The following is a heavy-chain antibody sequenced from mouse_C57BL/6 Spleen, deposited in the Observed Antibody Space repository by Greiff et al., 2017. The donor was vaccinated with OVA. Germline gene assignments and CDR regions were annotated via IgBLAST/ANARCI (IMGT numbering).Heavy chain of an antibody. CDR2: ILPSIGRT. J-gene: IGHJ1*03. D-gene: IGHD1-1*01. CDR1: DSEVFPIAY. V-gene: IGHV15-2*01. Sequence: QVQLQQSGSELRSPGSSVKLSCKDFDSEVFPIAYMSWVRQKPGHGFEWIGGILPSIGRTIYGEKFEDKATLDAGTLSNTAYLELNSLTSEDSAIYYCARQGYYGSSPYWYFDVWGTGTTVTVSS. CDR3: ARQGYYGSSPYWYFDV.